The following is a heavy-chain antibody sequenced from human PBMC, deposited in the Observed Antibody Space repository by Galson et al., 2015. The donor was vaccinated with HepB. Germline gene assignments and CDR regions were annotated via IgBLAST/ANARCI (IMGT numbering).Heavy chain of an antibody. CDR2: IWYDGSE. CDR1: GFTFSTYD. V-gene: IGHV3-33*01. CDR3: ARDGRITMVRGVIDY. Sequence: SLRLSCAASGFTFSTYDMHWVRQAPGKGLEWVAVIWYDGSEHYVDSVKGRFTISRDNSKNTLYLQMNSLRAEDTAVYYCARDGRITMVRGVIDYWGQGTLVTVSS. D-gene: IGHD3-10*01. J-gene: IGHJ4*02.